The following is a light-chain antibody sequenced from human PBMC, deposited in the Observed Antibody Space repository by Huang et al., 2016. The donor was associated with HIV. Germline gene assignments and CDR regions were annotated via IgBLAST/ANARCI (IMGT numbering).Light chain of an antibody. CDR1: QSVLYGLNNKNY. J-gene: IGKJ5*01. V-gene: IGKV4-1*01. Sequence: DLVMTQSPDSLAVSLGARATINCKSSQSVLYGLNNKNYLAWYQQKPGQPPKLLIYWASIRESGVPDRFSGSGSGTDFTLTISNLQAEDVAVYYCQQFYSTPSITFGQGTRLEMK. CDR2: WAS. CDR3: QQFYSTPSIT.